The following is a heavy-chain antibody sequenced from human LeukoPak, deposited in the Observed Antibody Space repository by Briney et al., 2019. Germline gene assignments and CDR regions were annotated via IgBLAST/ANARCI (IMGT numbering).Heavy chain of an antibody. V-gene: IGHV1-2*02. Sequence: ASVKVSCKASGYTFTGYYMHWVRQAPGQGLEWMGWINPNSGGTNYAQKFQGRVTITADESTSTAYMELSSLRSEDTAVYYCARSVVVPAAIEWDYYMDVWGKGTTVTVSS. CDR1: GYTFTGYY. CDR3: ARSVVVPAAIEWDYYMDV. CDR2: INPNSGGT. J-gene: IGHJ6*03. D-gene: IGHD2-2*02.